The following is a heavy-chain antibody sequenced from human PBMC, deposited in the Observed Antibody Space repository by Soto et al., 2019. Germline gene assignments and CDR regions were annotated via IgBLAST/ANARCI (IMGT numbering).Heavy chain of an antibody. V-gene: IGHV4-39*01. CDR3: ARLKSSSPVFIDY. CDR2: IYYSGST. D-gene: IGHD6-13*01. J-gene: IGHJ4*02. CDR1: GGSISSSSYY. Sequence: QLQLQESGPGLVKPSETLSLTCTVSGGSISSSSYYWGWIRQPPGKGLEWIGSIYYSGSTYYNPSLKSRVTISVDTSKNQFSLKLSSVTAADTAVYYCARLKSSSPVFIDYWGQGTLVTVSS.